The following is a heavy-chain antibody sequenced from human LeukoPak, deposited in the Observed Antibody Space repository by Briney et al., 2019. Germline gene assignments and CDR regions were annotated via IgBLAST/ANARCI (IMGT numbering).Heavy chain of an antibody. CDR1: GYTLTELS. V-gene: IGHV1-2*02. CDR3: ARGDIYWDY. CDR2: IHPNRGDT. Sequence: ASETVSCKVSGYTLTELSMHWVRQAPGQGLEWMGWIHPNRGDTKYAQNFQGRVTMTRDTPISTAYMELSSLRSDDTAVYYCARGDIYWDYWGQGTQVTVSA. J-gene: IGHJ4*02. D-gene: IGHD2-15*01.